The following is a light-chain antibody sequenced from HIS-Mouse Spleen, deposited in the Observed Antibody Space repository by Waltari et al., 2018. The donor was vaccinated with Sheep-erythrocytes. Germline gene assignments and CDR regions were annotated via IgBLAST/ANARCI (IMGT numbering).Light chain of an antibody. CDR3: QAWDSSTAV. V-gene: IGLV3-1*01. Sequence: SYELTQPPSVSVSPGQTASITCSGDKLGDKSACWYQQTPGQSPVLVIYQDSKRPSGIPERFSGSNSGNTATLTVSGTQAMDEADYDCQAWDSSTAVFGGGTKLTVL. J-gene: IGLJ2*01. CDR2: QDS. CDR1: KLGDKS.